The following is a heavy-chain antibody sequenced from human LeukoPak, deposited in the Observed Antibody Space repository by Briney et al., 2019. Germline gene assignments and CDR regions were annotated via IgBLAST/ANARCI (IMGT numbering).Heavy chain of an antibody. Sequence: PGGSLRLFCGASGFNFNNYAMSWVRQAAGKGRTSVPDCSVYGCTKYYADSVKGRFTISRYTSKNPLYLQMNGLTAKDTAVDFSAALDGSLFDYWGQGTLVTVSS. J-gene: IGHJ4*01. CDR1: GFNFNNYA. D-gene: IGHD5-24*01. CDR2: CSVYGCTK. V-gene: IGHV3-23*01. CDR3: AALDGSLFDY.